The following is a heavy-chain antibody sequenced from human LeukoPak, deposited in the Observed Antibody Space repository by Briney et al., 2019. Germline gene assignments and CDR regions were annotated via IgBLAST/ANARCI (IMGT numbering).Heavy chain of an antibody. V-gene: IGHV3-23*01. CDR2: ISGSGGST. CDR3: AALSSPSSYFDY. CDR1: GFTFSSYA. Sequence: GGSLRLSCAASGFTFSSYAMSWVRQAPGKGLEWVSAISGSGGSTYYADSVKGRFTISRDNSKTTLYLQMNSLRAEDTAVYYCAALSSPSSYFDYWGQGTLVTVSS. J-gene: IGHJ4*01. D-gene: IGHD2-2*01.